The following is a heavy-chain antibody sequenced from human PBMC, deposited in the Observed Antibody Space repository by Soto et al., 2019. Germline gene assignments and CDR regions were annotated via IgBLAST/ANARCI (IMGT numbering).Heavy chain of an antibody. Sequence: ASVKVSSKASGYNFLNYALHWMRQAPGQSLEWMGRINVVNGNTKYSQKFQDRVTIIRDTSAATVSMELSGLRSEDTAVYYRARVSKAARAKLMIEVLEEWGEGTQVSVT. D-gene: IGHD6-6*01. CDR1: GYNFLNYA. CDR2: INVVNGNT. V-gene: IGHV1-3*01. J-gene: IGHJ4*02. CDR3: ARVSKAARAKLMIEVLEE.